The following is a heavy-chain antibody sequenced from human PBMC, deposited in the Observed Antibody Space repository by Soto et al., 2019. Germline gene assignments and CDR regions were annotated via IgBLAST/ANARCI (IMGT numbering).Heavy chain of an antibody. Sequence: SLRLSCAAPGFTFSSYSMNWGRQAPGKGLEWVSAISSSSSYLYYADSVKGRFTISRDNAKNSLYLQMNSLRAEDTAVYYCARDPGRFVYWGQGTLVNVSS. CDR1: GFTFSSYS. CDR3: ARDPGRFVY. CDR2: ISSSSSYL. J-gene: IGHJ4*02. V-gene: IGHV3-21*01.